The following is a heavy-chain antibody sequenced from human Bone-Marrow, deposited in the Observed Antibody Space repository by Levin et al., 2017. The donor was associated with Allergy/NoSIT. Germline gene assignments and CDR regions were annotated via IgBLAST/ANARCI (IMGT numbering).Heavy chain of an antibody. CDR2: ISGSGGST. D-gene: IGHD3-22*01. J-gene: IGHJ4*02. Sequence: GGSLRLSCAASGFTFSSYAMSWVRQAPGKGLEWVSAISGSGGSTYYADSVKGRFTISRDNSKNTLYLQMNSLRAEDTAVYYCAKDPYYDSSEGAHWDYWGQGTLVTVSS. CDR1: GFTFSSYA. CDR3: AKDPYYDSSEGAHWDY. V-gene: IGHV3-23*01.